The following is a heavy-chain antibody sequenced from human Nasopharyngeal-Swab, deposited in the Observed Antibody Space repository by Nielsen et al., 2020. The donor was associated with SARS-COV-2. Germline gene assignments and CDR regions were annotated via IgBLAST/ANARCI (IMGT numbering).Heavy chain of an antibody. CDR1: GGSIRNYY. V-gene: IGHV4-59*08. J-gene: IGHJ6*03. Sequence: SETLSLTCTVSGGSIRNYYWSWIRQPPGKGLEWIGYIYYNGRTNYTPSLKSRVTVSLDTSRNQFSLKLDSVTAADTATYYCARQNVLKHLEWTSTFYSYRIDVWGKGTTVTVSS. CDR2: IYYNGRT. D-gene: IGHD2/OR15-2a*01. CDR3: ARQNVLKHLEWTSTFYSYRIDV.